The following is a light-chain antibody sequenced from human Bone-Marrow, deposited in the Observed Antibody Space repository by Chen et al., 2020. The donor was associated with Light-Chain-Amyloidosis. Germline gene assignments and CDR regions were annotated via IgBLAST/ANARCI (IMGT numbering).Light chain of an antibody. V-gene: IGLV3-25*03. J-gene: IGLJ2*01. CDR3: QSADSSGTYEVI. CDR2: RDN. Sequence: SYELTQPPSVSVSQGQTARSNCSGDDLPTKYAYWYQQKLGQAPVLVIQRDNERPSGSSDRFSGSSSGTTATLTISGVQAEDEADYHCQSADSSGTYEVIFGGGTKLTVL. CDR1: DLPTKY.